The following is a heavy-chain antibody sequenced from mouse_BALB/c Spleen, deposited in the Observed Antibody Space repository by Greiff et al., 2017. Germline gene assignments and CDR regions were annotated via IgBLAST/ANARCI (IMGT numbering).Heavy chain of an antibody. CDR2: INPSNGRT. CDR1: GYTFTSYW. V-gene: IGHV1S81*02. Sequence: QVQLQQPGAELVKPGASVKLSCKASGYTFTSYWMHWVKQRPGQGLEWIGEINPSNGRTNYNEKFKSKATLTVDKSSSTAYMQLSSLTSEDSAVYYCARDTTGYFDVWGAGTTVTVSS. CDR3: ARDTTGYFDV. J-gene: IGHJ1*01. D-gene: IGHD1-1*01.